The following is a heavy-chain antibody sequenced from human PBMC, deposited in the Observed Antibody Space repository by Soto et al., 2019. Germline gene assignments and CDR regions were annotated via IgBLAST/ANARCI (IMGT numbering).Heavy chain of an antibody. V-gene: IGHV3-48*02. CDR3: ARAGPSNWNYWPDY. D-gene: IGHD1-7*01. CDR2: ISGSGSTI. CDR1: GFTFSSYN. Sequence: PGGSLRLSCAASGFTFSSYNMNWVRQAPGKGLEWVSYISGSGSTIYYADFAKGRLTISRDNVKNSLYLQMNSLRDEDTAVYYCARAGPSNWNYWPDYWGQGTLVTVSS. J-gene: IGHJ4*02.